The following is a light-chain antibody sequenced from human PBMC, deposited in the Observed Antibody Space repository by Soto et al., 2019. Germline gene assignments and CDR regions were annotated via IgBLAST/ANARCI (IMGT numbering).Light chain of an antibody. CDR2: KTS. CDR3: QHYDTYSP. J-gene: IGKJ4*02. CDR1: QAISSR. V-gene: IGKV1-5*03. Sequence: DIQMTQSPSTLSASVGDSVTITCRASQAISSRLAWYQQKPGKAPKLLIYKTSTLEGGVPSRFSGSGSGTEFTLTISSPQPDDLAIYYCQHYDTYSPFGGGTKVEIK.